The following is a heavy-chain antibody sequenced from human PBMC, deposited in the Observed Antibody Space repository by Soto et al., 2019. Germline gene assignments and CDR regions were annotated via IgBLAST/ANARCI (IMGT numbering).Heavy chain of an antibody. CDR1: GFTFSSYG. Sequence: QVQLVESGGGVVQPGRSLRLSCADSGFTFSSYGMHWVRQAPGKGLEWVAVISYDGSNKYYADSVKGRFTISRDNSKNTLYLQMNSLRAEDTAVYYCAVGYCSSTSCYAPRLYYYGMDVWGQGTTVTVSS. V-gene: IGHV3-30*03. CDR2: ISYDGSNK. D-gene: IGHD2-2*01. J-gene: IGHJ6*02. CDR3: AVGYCSSTSCYAPRLYYYGMDV.